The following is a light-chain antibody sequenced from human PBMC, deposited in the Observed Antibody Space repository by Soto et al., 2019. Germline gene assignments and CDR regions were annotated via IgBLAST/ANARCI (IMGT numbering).Light chain of an antibody. J-gene: IGKJ1*01. CDR2: GAS. CDR3: EQDNNWWT. CDR1: QSFNSN. Sequence: EIVMTQSPATLSVSPGDRATLSCRASQSFNSNLAWYQQNPCQAPRRLSSGASTRATRIPARVSGSGSETDFSLTICSVRSEDFAVYYCEQDNNWWTFGQATKLE. V-gene: IGKV3-15*01.